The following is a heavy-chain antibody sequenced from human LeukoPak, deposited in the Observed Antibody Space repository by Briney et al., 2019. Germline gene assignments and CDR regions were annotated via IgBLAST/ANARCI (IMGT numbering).Heavy chain of an antibody. CDR3: ARDDYYDSSGYYDDY. Sequence: GGSLRLSCAASGFTFSSYAMHWVRQAPGKGLEWVAVISYDGSNKYYADSVKGRFTISRGNSKNTLYLQMNSLRAEDTAVYYCARDDYYDSSGYYDDYWGQGTLVTVSS. V-gene: IGHV3-30-3*01. J-gene: IGHJ4*02. CDR2: ISYDGSNK. D-gene: IGHD3-22*01. CDR1: GFTFSSYA.